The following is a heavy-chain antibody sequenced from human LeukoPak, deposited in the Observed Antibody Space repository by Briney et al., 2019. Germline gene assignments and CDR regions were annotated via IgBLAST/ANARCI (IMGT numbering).Heavy chain of an antibody. CDR3: ARGGLSYYFGSSSFDY. Sequence: KPSETLSLTCAVYGGSFSDYYWSWIRQPPGKGLEWIGEINHSGSTNYNPSLKSRVTISVDTSKSQFSLKLSSVTAGDTAVYYCARGGLSYYFGSSSFDYWGQGALVTVSS. J-gene: IGHJ4*02. CDR1: GGSFSDYY. V-gene: IGHV4-34*01. CDR2: INHSGST. D-gene: IGHD3-10*01.